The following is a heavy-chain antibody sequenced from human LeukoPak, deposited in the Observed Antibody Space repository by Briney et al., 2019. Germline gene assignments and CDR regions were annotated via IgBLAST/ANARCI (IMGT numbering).Heavy chain of an antibody. CDR2: IKQDGSEM. CDR1: GFIVNSYW. D-gene: IGHD1-7*01. Sequence: GGSLRLSCAASGFIVNSYWMTWVRRAPGKGLEWVANIKQDGSEMYYEDSVKGRFTISRDNGKKSLYLQMNGLRAEDTAVYYCAREGYNWNYVAYWGQGTLVTVSS. V-gene: IGHV3-7*01. CDR3: AREGYNWNYVAY. J-gene: IGHJ4*02.